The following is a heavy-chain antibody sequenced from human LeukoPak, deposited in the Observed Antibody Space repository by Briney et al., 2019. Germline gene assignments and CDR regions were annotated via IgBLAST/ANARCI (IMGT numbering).Heavy chain of an antibody. D-gene: IGHD6-19*01. CDR3: ARDTARVAGTYYYYYMDV. J-gene: IGHJ6*03. Sequence: GGSLRLSCAASGFTFSSYWMHWVRQAPGKGLEWVAVISYDGSNKYYADSVKGRFTISRDNSKNTLYLQMNSLRAEDTAVYYCARDTARVAGTYYYYYMDVWGKGTTVTVSS. V-gene: IGHV3-30*03. CDR1: GFTFSSYW. CDR2: ISYDGSNK.